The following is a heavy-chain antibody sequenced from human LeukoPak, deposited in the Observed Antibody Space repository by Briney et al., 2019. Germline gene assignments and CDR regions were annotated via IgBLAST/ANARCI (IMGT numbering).Heavy chain of an antibody. Sequence: PSETLSLTCTVSGGSISSGSYCWSWIRQPAGKGLEWIGHIYTSGNTNYNPSLKSRVTMSVDTSKNQFSLKLSSVTAADTAVYYCARDRAAVAQRAEIDYWGQGTLVTVSS. V-gene: IGHV4-61*09. CDR1: GGSISSGSYC. CDR2: IYTSGNT. J-gene: IGHJ4*02. D-gene: IGHD6-19*01. CDR3: ARDRAAVAQRAEIDY.